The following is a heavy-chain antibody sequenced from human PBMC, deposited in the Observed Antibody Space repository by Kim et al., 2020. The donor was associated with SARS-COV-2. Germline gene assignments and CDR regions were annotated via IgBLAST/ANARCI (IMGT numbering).Heavy chain of an antibody. Sequence: GGSLRLSCAASGFTFSSYGMHWVRQAPGKGLEWVAVIWYDGSNKYYADSVKGRFTISRDNSKNTLYLQMNSLRAEDTAVYYCARVSREYSSGHRYWYFDLWGRGTLVTVSS. D-gene: IGHD6-19*01. J-gene: IGHJ2*01. V-gene: IGHV3-33*01. CDR1: GFTFSSYG. CDR3: ARVSREYSSGHRYWYFDL. CDR2: IWYDGSNK.